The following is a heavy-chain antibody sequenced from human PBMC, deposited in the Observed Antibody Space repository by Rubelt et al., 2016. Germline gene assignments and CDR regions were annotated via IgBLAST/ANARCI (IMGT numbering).Heavy chain of an antibody. CDR1: GFTFSSYW. D-gene: IGHD1-26*01. V-gene: IGHV3-21*01. CDR2: IVYSGDSQ. J-gene: IGHJ4*02. CDR3: ARDGSEWSRDY. Sequence: EVQLVESGGGLVPPGGSLRLSCAASGFTFSSYWMHWVRQAPGKGVVWVSTIVYSGDSQYYADSVKGRFTISRDNARNSLFLQMNNLRANDTAVYYCARDGSEWSRDYWGPGTLVTVSS.